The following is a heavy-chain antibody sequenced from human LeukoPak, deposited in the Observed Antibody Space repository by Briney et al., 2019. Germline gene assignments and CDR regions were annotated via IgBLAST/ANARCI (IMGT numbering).Heavy chain of an antibody. CDR1: GYTLTELS. J-gene: IGHJ5*02. Sequence: ASVKVSCKVSGYTLTELSMHWVRQAPGKGLEWMGGFDPEDGETIYAQKFQGRVTMTEDTSTDTAYMELSSLRSEDTAVYYCARGGGVVPAAMLVLGENWFDPWGQGTLVTVSS. D-gene: IGHD2-2*01. CDR3: ARGGGVVPAAMLVLGENWFDP. CDR2: FDPEDGET. V-gene: IGHV1-24*01.